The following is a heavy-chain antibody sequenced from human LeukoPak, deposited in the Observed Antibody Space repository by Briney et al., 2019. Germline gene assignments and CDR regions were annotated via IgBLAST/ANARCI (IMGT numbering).Heavy chain of an antibody. D-gene: IGHD6-19*01. J-gene: IGHJ6*02. CDR1: GFTFSTYG. V-gene: IGHV3-33*06. CDR2: IWYDGSNK. Sequence: QPGRSLRLSCAASGFTFSTYGMHWVRQAPGKGLEWVAVIWYDGSNKYYADSVKGRFTISRDNSKNTLYLQMNSLRAEDTAVYYCAKSSGRKQVGMDVWGQGTTVTVSS. CDR3: AKSSGRKQVGMDV.